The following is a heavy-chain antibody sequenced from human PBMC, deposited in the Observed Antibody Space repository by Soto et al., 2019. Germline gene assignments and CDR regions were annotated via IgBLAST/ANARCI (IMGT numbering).Heavy chain of an antibody. V-gene: IGHV1-18*01. D-gene: IGHD3-3*01. CDR1: GYTFTSYG. Sequence: GASVKVSCKASGYTFTSYGISWVRQAPGQGLEWMGGISAYNGNTNYAQKLQGRVTMTTDTSTSTAYMELRSLRSDDTAVFYCARDRGVTIFGVVIRMDVWGQGTTVTVSS. CDR3: ARDRGVTIFGVVIRMDV. J-gene: IGHJ6*02. CDR2: ISAYNGNT.